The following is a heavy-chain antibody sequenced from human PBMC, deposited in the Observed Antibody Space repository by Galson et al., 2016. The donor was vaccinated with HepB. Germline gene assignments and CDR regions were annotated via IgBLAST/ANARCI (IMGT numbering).Heavy chain of an antibody. J-gene: IGHJ4*02. CDR2: TYYRSKWYN. CDR3: ASQVGVGVRHFDY. D-gene: IGHD1-26*01. Sequence: CAISGDSVSNNSAAWNWIRQSPSRGLEWLGRTYYRSKWYNDYAVSVKSRITIKPDTSKNQFSLQLNSVTPEDTAVYFCASQVGVGVRHFDYWGQRTVVTVSS. CDR1: GDSVSNNSAA. V-gene: IGHV6-1*01.